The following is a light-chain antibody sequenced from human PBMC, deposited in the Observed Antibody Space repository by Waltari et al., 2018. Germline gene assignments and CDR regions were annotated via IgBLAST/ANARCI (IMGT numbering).Light chain of an antibody. Sequence: QSALTQPASVSGSPGQSITISCSATNGDLGSYNLVSWYQHHPGKAPKLMIYEGTRRPSGGSSRFAGSKSGNTAYLTIAGLQAEDEADYYCCASAGSRVFGGGTKLTVL. J-gene: IGLJ3*02. V-gene: IGLV2-23*01. CDR1: NGDLGSYNL. CDR2: EGT. CDR3: CASAGSRV.